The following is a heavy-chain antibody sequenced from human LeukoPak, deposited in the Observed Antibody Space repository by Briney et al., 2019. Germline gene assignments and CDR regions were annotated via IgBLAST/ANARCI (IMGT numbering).Heavy chain of an antibody. CDR3: AKVGGYDDY. J-gene: IGHJ4*02. CDR2: ISGSGYNT. CDR1: GFTFSSYA. Sequence: GGSLRLSCAASGFTFSSYAMSWVRQAPGKGLEWVSAISGSGYNTYYADSVKGRFTISRDNSKNTLYLQMNSLGAEDTAIYYCAKVGGYDDYWGQGTLVTGSS. V-gene: IGHV3-23*01. D-gene: IGHD5-12*01.